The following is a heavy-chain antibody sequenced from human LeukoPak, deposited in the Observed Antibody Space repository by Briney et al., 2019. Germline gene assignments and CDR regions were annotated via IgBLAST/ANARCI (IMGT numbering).Heavy chain of an antibody. J-gene: IGHJ4*02. CDR3: ARAKKGVAGFFDY. D-gene: IGHD6-19*01. V-gene: IGHV4-59*01. CDR2: IFYSGST. CDR1: DDSISNYY. Sequence: SETLSLTCTVSDDSISNYYWSWIRQPPGKGLEWIGYIFYSGSTNYNPSLKGRLTVSVDTSKRQFSLKLSSVTDADTAISDSARAKKGVAGFFDYWGQGTLVTVSS.